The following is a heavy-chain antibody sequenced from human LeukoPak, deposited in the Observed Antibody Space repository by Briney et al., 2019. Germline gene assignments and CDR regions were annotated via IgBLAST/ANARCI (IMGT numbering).Heavy chain of an antibody. CDR3: AKDPGAFPYFFDS. J-gene: IGHJ4*02. CDR2: ISDSGQSP. V-gene: IGHV3-23*01. CDR1: GFTFNA. D-gene: IGHD2/OR15-2a*01. Sequence: GGSLRLSCEASGFTFNAMNWVRQSPGKGLEYVSGISDSGQSPYYAASVRGRFTISRDNSNNTLYLQMNSLRAEDTAVYYCAKDPGAFPYFFDSWGQGTLVTVSS.